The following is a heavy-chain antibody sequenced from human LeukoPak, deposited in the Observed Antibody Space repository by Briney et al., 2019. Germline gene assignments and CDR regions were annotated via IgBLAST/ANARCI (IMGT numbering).Heavy chain of an antibody. CDR1: GGSISSTNW. Sequence: SGTLSLTCGVSGGSISSTNWWTWVRQPPGEGLEWIGEVHLSGRTNYNPSLESRVTMSVDMSENHISLKLTSVTAADTAVYYCARDPSFSGGYLEYWGQGTLVTVSS. CDR3: ARDPSFSGGYLEY. J-gene: IGHJ4*02. CDR2: VHLSGRT. V-gene: IGHV4-4*02. D-gene: IGHD3-10*01.